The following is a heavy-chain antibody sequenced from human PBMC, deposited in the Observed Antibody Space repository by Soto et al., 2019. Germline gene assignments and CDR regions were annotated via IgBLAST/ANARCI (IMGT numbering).Heavy chain of an antibody. V-gene: IGHV3-11*06. Sequence: PGGSLRLSCAASGFTFSDYYMSWIRQAPGKGLEWVSYISSSSSYTNYADSVKGRFTISRDNAKNSLYLQMNSLRAEDTAVYYCARDEAGYARYYYGMDVWGQGTTVTVSS. CDR2: ISSSSSYT. CDR3: ARDEAGYARYYYGMDV. D-gene: IGHD5-12*01. CDR1: GFTFSDYY. J-gene: IGHJ6*02.